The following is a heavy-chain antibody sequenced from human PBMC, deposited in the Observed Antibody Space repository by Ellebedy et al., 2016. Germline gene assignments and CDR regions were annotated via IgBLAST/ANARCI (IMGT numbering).Heavy chain of an antibody. J-gene: IGHJ4*02. CDR2: IGTAGDT. D-gene: IGHD2-2*02. V-gene: IGHV3-13*01. Sequence: GESLKISXAASGFTFSRYDMHWVRQATGKGLEWVSAIGTAGDTYYPGSVKGRFAISRDYARNTVDLYLNSLRAEDTAVYFCTTTTDLYAPSVDWGRGTLVTVSS. CDR3: TTTTDLYAPSVD. CDR1: GFTFSRYD.